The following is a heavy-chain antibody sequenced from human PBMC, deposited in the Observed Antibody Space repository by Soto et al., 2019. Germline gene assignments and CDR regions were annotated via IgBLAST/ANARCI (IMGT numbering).Heavy chain of an antibody. J-gene: IGHJ6*02. D-gene: IGHD1-26*01. CDR3: ARDYPLYSGSQHDGMDV. CDR2: IIPIFGTA. CDR1: GGTFSSYA. Sequence: QVQLVQSGAEVKKPGSSVKVSCKASGGTFSSYAISWVRQAPGQGLEWMGGIIPIFGTANYAQKFQGRVTITADESTSTAYMELSSLRSEDTAVYYCARDYPLYSGSQHDGMDVWGQGTTVTVSS. V-gene: IGHV1-69*01.